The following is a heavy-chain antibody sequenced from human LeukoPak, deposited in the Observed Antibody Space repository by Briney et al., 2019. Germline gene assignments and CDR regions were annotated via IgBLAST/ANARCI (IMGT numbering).Heavy chain of an antibody. CDR2: TYYSGST. D-gene: IGHD3-3*01. V-gene: IGHV4-39*01. CDR3: ARLRLFYDAFDI. J-gene: IGHJ3*02. CDR1: GGSISSSSYY. Sequence: SETLSLTCTVSGGSISSSSYYWGCIRQPPGKGLECIGSTYYSGSTYYNPSLKSRVTISVDTSKNQFSLKLGSVTAADTAVYYCARLRLFYDAFDIWGQGTVVTVSS.